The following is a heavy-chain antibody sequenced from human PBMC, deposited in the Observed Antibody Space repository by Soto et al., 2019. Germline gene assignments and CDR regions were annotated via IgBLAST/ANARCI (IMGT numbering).Heavy chain of an antibody. Sequence: ASVKVSCKASGYTFTSYYMHWVRQAPGQGLEWMGIINPSGGSTSYAQKFQGRVTMTRDTSTSTVYMELSSLRSEDTAVYYCARDGGNYYGSGSYLTYNWFDPWGQGTRVTVSS. D-gene: IGHD3-10*01. CDR3: ARDGGNYYGSGSYLTYNWFDP. V-gene: IGHV1-46*01. J-gene: IGHJ5*02. CDR1: GYTFTSYY. CDR2: INPSGGST.